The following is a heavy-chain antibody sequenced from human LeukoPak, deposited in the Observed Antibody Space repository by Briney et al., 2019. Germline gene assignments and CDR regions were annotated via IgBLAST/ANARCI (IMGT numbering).Heavy chain of an antibody. D-gene: IGHD3-10*01. Sequence: PSETLSLTCTVSGGSISSSSYYWGWIRQPPGKGLEWIESIYYSGSTYYNPSLKSRVTISVDTSKNQFSLKLSSVTAADTAVYYCARRAMVRGVTNWGQGTLVTVSS. CDR2: IYYSGST. CDR3: ARRAMVRGVTN. J-gene: IGHJ4*02. CDR1: GGSISSSSYY. V-gene: IGHV4-39*01.